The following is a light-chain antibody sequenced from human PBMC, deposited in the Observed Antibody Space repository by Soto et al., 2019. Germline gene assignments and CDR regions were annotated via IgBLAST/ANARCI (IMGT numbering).Light chain of an antibody. V-gene: IGKV3-20*01. CDR2: DAS. J-gene: IGKJ1*01. Sequence: SQSTVTRSLSKGERAMLSVRATRSVNNFVAWYQQKPGQAPSLLISDASNRATGTPDRFSGSGSGTDFTLTISRLEPEDFAVYYCQQYGSSGTFGQGTNVDIK. CDR1: RSVNNF. CDR3: QQYGSSGT.